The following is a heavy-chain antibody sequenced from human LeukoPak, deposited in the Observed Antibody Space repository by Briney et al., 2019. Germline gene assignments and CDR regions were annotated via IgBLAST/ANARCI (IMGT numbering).Heavy chain of an antibody. D-gene: IGHD5-18*01. CDR3: ARGRSYGLHFDS. CDR2: KYYSGST. Sequence: SETLSLTCDVSGVSINTCCYYWTWIRQPPGKGLEWIGYKYYSGSTRYNPSLRSRLTISLDSSKNQFFLRLNSLTAADTAVYYCARGRSYGLHFDSWGPGTLVIVSS. V-gene: IGHV4-61*01. CDR1: GVSINTCCYY. J-gene: IGHJ4*02.